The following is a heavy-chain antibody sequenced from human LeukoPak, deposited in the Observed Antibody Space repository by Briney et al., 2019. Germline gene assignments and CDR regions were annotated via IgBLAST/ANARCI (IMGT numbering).Heavy chain of an antibody. V-gene: IGHV4-39*07. J-gene: IGHJ4*02. CDR1: GGSISSSSYY. CDR3: ARFRAYGSTGYYTPEIDY. CDR2: IYYSGST. D-gene: IGHD3-22*01. Sequence: PSETLSLTCTVSGGSISSSSYYWGWIRQPPGKGLEWIGSIYYSGSTYYNPSLRSRVTISVDTSKNHFSLRLNSVTAADTAVYYCARFRAYGSTGYYTPEIDYWGQGTLVTVSS.